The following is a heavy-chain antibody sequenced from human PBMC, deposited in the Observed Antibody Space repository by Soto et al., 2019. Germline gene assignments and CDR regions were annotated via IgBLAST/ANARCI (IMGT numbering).Heavy chain of an antibody. CDR2: LSSGSFYI. CDR1: GFPFDSYS. Sequence: GGSLRLSCAVSGFPFDSYSMSWVRQAPGQGLEWLASLSSGSFYIFHADSIRGRFTISRDDAKNLLFLQMNSLTIEDTATYYCAREANTIYAPHGLDVWGQGTAVTVSS. CDR3: AREANTIYAPHGLDV. J-gene: IGHJ6*02. V-gene: IGHV3-21*01. D-gene: IGHD3-3*01.